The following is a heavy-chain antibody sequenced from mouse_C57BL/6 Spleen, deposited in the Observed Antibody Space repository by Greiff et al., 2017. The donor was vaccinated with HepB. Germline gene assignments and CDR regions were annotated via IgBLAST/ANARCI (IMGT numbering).Heavy chain of an antibody. V-gene: IGHV1-26*01. CDR2: INPNNGGT. Sequence: EVQLQQSGPELVKPGASVKISCKASGYTFTDYYMNWVKQSHGKSLEWIGDINPNNGGTSYNQKFKGKATLTVDKSSSTAYMELRSLTSEDSAVYYCAREGPHFDVWGTGTTVTVSS. J-gene: IGHJ1*03. CDR1: GYTFTDYY. CDR3: AREGPHFDV.